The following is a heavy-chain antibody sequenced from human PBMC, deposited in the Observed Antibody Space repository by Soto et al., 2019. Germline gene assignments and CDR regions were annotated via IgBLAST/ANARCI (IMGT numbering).Heavy chain of an antibody. CDR3: ARDVPMVREIYSGMDV. Sequence: GASVKVSCKASGGTFSSYAISWVRQAPGQGLEWMGGIIPIFGTANYAQKFQGRVTITADESTSTAYMELSSLRSEDTAVYYCARDVPMVREIYSGMDVWGQGTTVTVSS. CDR2: IIPIFGTA. J-gene: IGHJ6*02. D-gene: IGHD3-10*01. V-gene: IGHV1-69*13. CDR1: GGTFSSYA.